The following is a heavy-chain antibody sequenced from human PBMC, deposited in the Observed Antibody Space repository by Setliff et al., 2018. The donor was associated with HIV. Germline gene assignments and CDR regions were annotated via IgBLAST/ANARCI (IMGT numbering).Heavy chain of an antibody. Sequence: PGGSLRLSCAASGFTFSSYAMHWVRQAPGKGLEWVSILYISGKRSYVDSVKGRFTISRDNYNTLHLQMNSLRAEDTAVYYCARVRHYYDSGVFYGMDVWGQGTTVTVSS. CDR1: GFTFSSYA. CDR2: LYISGKR. J-gene: IGHJ6*02. V-gene: IGHV3-53*01. CDR3: ARVRHYYDSGVFYGMDV. D-gene: IGHD3-10*01.